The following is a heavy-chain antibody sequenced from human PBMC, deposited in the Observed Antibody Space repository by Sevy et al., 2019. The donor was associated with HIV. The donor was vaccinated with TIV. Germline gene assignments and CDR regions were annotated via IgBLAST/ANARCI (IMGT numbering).Heavy chain of an antibody. CDR3: ARVRAVTTPYFDY. V-gene: IGHV4-59*01. Sequence: SETLSLTCTVSGGSISSYYCSWIRQPPGKGLEWIGYIYYSGSTNYNPSLKSRVTISVDTSKNQFSLKLSSVTAADTAVYYCARVRAVTTPYFDYWGQGTLVTVSS. J-gene: IGHJ4*02. D-gene: IGHD4-17*01. CDR1: GGSISSYY. CDR2: IYYSGST.